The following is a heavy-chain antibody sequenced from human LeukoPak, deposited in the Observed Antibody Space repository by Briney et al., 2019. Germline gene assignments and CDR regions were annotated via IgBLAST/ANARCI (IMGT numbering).Heavy chain of an antibody. J-gene: IGHJ4*02. D-gene: IGHD5-24*01. CDR2: ISGSGDST. Sequence: PGGSLRLSCAASGFTFSSYAMSWVRQAPGKGLEWVSAISGSGDSTYYGDSVKGRFTISRDNSKNTLYLQMNSLRAEDTAVYYCARGAGYNYPYYFDYWGQGTLVTVSS. V-gene: IGHV3-23*01. CDR1: GFTFSSYA. CDR3: ARGAGYNYPYYFDY.